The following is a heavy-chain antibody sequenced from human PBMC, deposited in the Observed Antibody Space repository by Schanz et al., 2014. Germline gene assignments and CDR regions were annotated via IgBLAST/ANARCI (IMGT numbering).Heavy chain of an antibody. J-gene: IGHJ5*02. D-gene: IGHD2-2*01. CDR2: IIPNLGSA. V-gene: IGHV1-69*04. Sequence: QVQLVQSGAEVKKPGSSVKVSCKASGGTFSSYSISWVRQAPGQGLEWMGRIIPNLGSANYAQKFQGRVTITADKSTSTVYMELTSLRSEDTAVYYCARDRRRYCSTASCLHDNWFDPWGQGTLVIVSS. CDR1: GGTFSSYS. CDR3: ARDRRRYCSTASCLHDNWFDP.